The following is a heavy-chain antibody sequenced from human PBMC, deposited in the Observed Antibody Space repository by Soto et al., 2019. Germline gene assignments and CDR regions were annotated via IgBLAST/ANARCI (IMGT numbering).Heavy chain of an antibody. Sequence: ASVKVSCKASGGTFSSYAISWVRQAPGQGLEWMGGIIPIFGTANYAQKFQGRVTITADESTSTAYMELSSLRSEDTAVYYCASSAFLVDYYYGMDVWGQGTTVTVSS. CDR1: GGTFSSYA. CDR3: ASSAFLVDYYYGMDV. V-gene: IGHV1-69*13. J-gene: IGHJ6*02. CDR2: IIPIFGTA. D-gene: IGHD6-6*01.